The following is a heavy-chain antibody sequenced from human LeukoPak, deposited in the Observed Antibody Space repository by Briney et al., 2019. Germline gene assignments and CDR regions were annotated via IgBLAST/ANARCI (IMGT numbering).Heavy chain of an antibody. CDR3: ARALGPSGFYYDVSVTYYMDV. Sequence: ASVKVSCKASGYTFTGYYMHWVRQAPGQGLEWMGWINPNSGGTNYAQKFQSRVTMTRDTSISTAYMELSRLRSDDTAVYYCARALGPSGFYYDVSVTYYMDVWGKGTTVTVSS. CDR2: INPNSGGT. CDR1: GYTFTGYY. D-gene: IGHD3-22*01. J-gene: IGHJ6*03. V-gene: IGHV1-2*02.